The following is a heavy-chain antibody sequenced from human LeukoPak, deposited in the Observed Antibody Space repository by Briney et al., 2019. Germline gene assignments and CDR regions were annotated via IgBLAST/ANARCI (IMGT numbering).Heavy chain of an antibody. CDR2: INRDGSRT. CDR3: ARGGSDTAMAHDY. V-gene: IGHV3-74*01. Sequence: GGSLRLSCAASGFSFSNHWMHWVRQAPGKGLMWVSRINRDGSRTDYADSVKGRFTISRDDAKNTLYLQVNSLRAEDTAVYFCARGGSDTAMAHDYWGQGTLVTVSS. D-gene: IGHD5-18*01. CDR1: GFSFSNHW. J-gene: IGHJ4*02.